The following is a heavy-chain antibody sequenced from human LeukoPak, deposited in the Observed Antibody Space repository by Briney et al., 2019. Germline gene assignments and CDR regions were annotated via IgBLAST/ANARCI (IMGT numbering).Heavy chain of an antibody. CDR1: GFTVSSNY. D-gene: IGHD6-19*01. V-gene: IGHV3-53*01. Sequence: GGSLRLSCAASGFTVSSNYMSWVRQAPGKGLEWVSVIYSGGSTYYADSVKGRFTISRDNSKNTLYLQMNSLRAEDTAVYYCASIKVAVAGSRAWGQGTLVTVSS. J-gene: IGHJ4*02. CDR3: ASIKVAVAGSRA. CDR2: IYSGGST.